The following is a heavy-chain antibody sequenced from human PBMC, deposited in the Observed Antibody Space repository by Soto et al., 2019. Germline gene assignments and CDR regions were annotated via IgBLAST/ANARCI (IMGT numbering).Heavy chain of an antibody. D-gene: IGHD5-12*01. J-gene: IGHJ4*02. CDR3: AREEGTGYDSRLGY. CDR1: GFTFSTYS. Sequence: GGSLRLSCAASGFTFSTYSMNWVRQAPGEGLEWVSSISSSGAYVYYADSVKGRFTISRDNAKNSLYLQMNSLRAEDTAVYYCAREEGTGYDSRLGYWGQGTLVTVSS. V-gene: IGHV3-21*01. CDR2: ISSSGAYV.